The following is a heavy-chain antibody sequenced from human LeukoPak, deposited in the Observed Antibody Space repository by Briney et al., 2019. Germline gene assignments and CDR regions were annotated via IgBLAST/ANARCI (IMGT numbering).Heavy chain of an antibody. D-gene: IGHD6-19*01. CDR3: AKDGAQYSSAPECDP. V-gene: IGHV3-23*01. CDR1: GIYFSGTA. Sequence: PGRSLRASCTPSGIYFSGTAMSWVRQAPGKGLEWDSAISHDAMNAYYADSVKGRSTPSTNTSTQTVCLEMSRLPAADMGMNYCAKDGAQYSSAPECDPRAQGALVTVSP. CDR2: ISHDAMNA. J-gene: IGHJ5*02.